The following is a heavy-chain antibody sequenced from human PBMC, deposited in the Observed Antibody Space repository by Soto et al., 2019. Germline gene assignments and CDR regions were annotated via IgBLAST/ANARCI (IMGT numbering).Heavy chain of an antibody. Sequence: ASVKVSCKXSGYTFTSYGISWVRQAPGQGLEWMGWISAYNGNTNYAQKLQGRVTMTTDTSTSTAYMELRSLRSDDTAVYYCARDWPYYDRSGYRAFFDYWGQGTLVTVSS. D-gene: IGHD3-22*01. CDR2: ISAYNGNT. V-gene: IGHV1-18*01. CDR3: ARDWPYYDRSGYRAFFDY. J-gene: IGHJ4*02. CDR1: GYTFTSYG.